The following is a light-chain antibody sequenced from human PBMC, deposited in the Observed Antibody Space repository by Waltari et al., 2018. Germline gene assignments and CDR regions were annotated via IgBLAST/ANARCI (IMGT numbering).Light chain of an antibody. V-gene: IGKV1D-12*01. CDR2: LAS. J-gene: IGKJ5*01. Sequence: DIQMTQSPSSVSASVGDSVTITCRASQGISNSLAWYQLKPGKAPKNLIYLASSLQSGVPSRFSGSGSGTDFTLTISSLQPEDFATYVCQQTNSFPITFGQGTRLEIK. CDR1: QGISNS. CDR3: QQTNSFPIT.